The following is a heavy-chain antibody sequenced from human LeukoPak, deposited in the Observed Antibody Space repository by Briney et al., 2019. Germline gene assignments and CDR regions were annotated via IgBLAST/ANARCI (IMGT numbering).Heavy chain of an antibody. CDR3: ARQKYYDVLTGYRLMWFDP. D-gene: IGHD3-9*01. J-gene: IGHJ5*02. V-gene: IGHV4-39*01. CDR1: GVSISNNDYY. Sequence: PSETLSLTCTVSGVSISNNDYYWGWIRQPPGQGLEWIVSIYYSGSTYYNPSLKSRVTISVDTSKNLFSLKLSSVTAADTAVYFCARQKYYDVLTGYRLMWFDPWGQGTLVTVSS. CDR2: IYYSGST.